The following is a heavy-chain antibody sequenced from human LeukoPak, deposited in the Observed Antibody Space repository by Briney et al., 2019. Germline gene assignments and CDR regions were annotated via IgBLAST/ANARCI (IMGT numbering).Heavy chain of an antibody. J-gene: IGHJ6*03. Sequence: ASVKVSCKASGYTFTSYGISWVRQAPGQGLEWMGWISAYNGNTNYAQKLQGRVTMTTDTSTSTAYMELSILRSEDTAVYYCARGGSTDEAPYYYCYMDVWGKGTTVTVSS. CDR3: ARGGSTDEAPYYYCYMDV. D-gene: IGHD3-16*01. CDR2: ISAYNGNT. V-gene: IGHV1-18*01. CDR1: GYTFTSYG.